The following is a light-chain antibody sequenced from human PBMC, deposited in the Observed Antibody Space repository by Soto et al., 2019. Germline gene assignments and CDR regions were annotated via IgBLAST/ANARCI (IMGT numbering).Light chain of an antibody. CDR2: AAS. CDR3: QQVKCFPIT. Sequence: DIQMTQSPSSVSAFVGDRVAITCRASHDIARWLAWYQQQPGKAPRLLIYAASSLQSGVPTRFSGSGSGTDFTLTITNLQPEDSAVYYCQQVKCFPITFGGGTKVDIK. V-gene: IGKV1-12*01. J-gene: IGKJ4*01. CDR1: HDIARW.